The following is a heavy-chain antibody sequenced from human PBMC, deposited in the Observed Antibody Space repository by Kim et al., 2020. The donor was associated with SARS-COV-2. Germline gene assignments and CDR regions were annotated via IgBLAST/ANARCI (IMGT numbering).Heavy chain of an antibody. J-gene: IGHJ3*02. CDR3: ARTRELLRGDAFDI. V-gene: IGHV4-59*01. D-gene: IGHD1-26*01. Sequence: SETLSLTCTVSGGSISSYYWSWIRQPPGKGLEWIGYIYYSGSTNYNPSLKSRVTISEDTSKNQFSLKLSSVTAADTAVYDCARTRELLRGDAFDIWGQGTMVTVSS. CDR2: IYYSGST. CDR1: GGSISSYY.